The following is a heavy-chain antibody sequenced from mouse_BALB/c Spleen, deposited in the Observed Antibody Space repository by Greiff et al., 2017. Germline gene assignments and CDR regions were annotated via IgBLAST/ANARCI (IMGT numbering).Heavy chain of an antibody. J-gene: IGHJ3*01. CDR2: IRNKANGYTT. V-gene: IGHV7-3*02. CDR3: AREEYGNYLAWFAY. D-gene: IGHD2-10*02. Sequence: EVKVVESGGGLVQPGGSLRLSCATSGFTFTDYYMSWVRQPPGKALEWLGFIRNKANGYTTEYSASVKGRFTISRDNSQSILYLQMNTLRAEDSATYYCAREEYGNYLAWFAYWGQGTLVTVSA. CDR1: GFTFTDYY.